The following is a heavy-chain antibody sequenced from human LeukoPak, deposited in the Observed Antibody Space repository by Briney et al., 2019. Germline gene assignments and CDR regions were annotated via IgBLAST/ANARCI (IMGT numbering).Heavy chain of an antibody. J-gene: IGHJ6*04. CDR1: GGSISSYY. Sequence: PSETLSLTCTVSGGSISSYYWSWIRHPPGKGLEWIGYIYYSGSTNYNPSLKSRVTISVDTSKNQFSLRLSSVTAADTAVYYCARDQGHGMDVWGKGTTVTVSS. CDR2: IYYSGST. CDR3: ARDQGHGMDV. V-gene: IGHV4-59*01.